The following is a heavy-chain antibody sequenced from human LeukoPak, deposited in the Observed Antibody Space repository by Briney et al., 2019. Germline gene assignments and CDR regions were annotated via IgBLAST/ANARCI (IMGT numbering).Heavy chain of an antibody. Sequence: PGGSLRLSCAASGFTFSSYGMHWVRQAPGKGLEWVAVISYDGTNKYSADSVKGRFTISRDNSKNTLYLQMNSLRAEHTAVYYCAKGWNMDVWGQGTTVTVSS. CDR2: ISYDGTNK. J-gene: IGHJ6*02. CDR3: AKGWNMDV. D-gene: IGHD1-1*01. CDR1: GFTFSSYG. V-gene: IGHV3-30*18.